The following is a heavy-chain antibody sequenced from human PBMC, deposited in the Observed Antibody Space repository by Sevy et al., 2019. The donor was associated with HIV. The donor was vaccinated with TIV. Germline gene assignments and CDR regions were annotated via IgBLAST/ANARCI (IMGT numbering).Heavy chain of an antibody. Sequence: GGSLRLSCAASGFTVSSNYRSWVRQAPGLGLEWVSVVYSGGATYYAESVKGRFTISRDNSRNTLYLQMNSLTAEDTAVYYCARDVRGWGDYAYWGQGTLVTVSS. CDR3: ARDVRGWGDYAY. CDR2: VYSGGAT. J-gene: IGHJ4*02. D-gene: IGHD4-17*01. CDR1: GFTVSSNY. V-gene: IGHV3-53*01.